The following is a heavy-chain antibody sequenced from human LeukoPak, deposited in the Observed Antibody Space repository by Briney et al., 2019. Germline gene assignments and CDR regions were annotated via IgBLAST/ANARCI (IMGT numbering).Heavy chain of an antibody. CDR3: AKDRGQRGIYVPYEMDV. Sequence: GGSLRLSCAASGFTFSSYAMHWVRQAPGKGLEWVAVISYDGSNKYYADSVKGRFTISRDNSKNTLYLQMNSLRAEDTAVYYCAKDRGQRGIYVPYEMDVWGQG. CDR2: ISYDGSNK. V-gene: IGHV3-30-3*01. J-gene: IGHJ6*02. D-gene: IGHD3-10*02. CDR1: GFTFSSYA.